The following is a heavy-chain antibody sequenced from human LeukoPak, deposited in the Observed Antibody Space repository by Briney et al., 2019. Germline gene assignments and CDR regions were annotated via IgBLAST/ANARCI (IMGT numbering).Heavy chain of an antibody. CDR1: GFSFSSYA. V-gene: IGHV3-23*01. Sequence: GGSLRLSCAASGFSFSSYAMSWVRQAPGKGLEWVSGISGSGGTKYYADSVKGRFTISRDNSKNILYLQMNSLRAEDTAVYYCAKDRGGDFYDAFDIWGQGTLVTVSS. CDR3: AKDRGGDFYDAFDI. J-gene: IGHJ3*02. D-gene: IGHD2-21*01. CDR2: ISGSGGTK.